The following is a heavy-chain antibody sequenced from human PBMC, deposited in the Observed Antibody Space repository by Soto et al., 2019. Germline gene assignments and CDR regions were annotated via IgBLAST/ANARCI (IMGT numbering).Heavy chain of an antibody. CDR3: ASLTMIAPDWFGP. CDR2: ISSSSSYI. J-gene: IGHJ5*02. Sequence: EVQLVESGGGLVKPGGSLRLSCAASGFTFSSYSMNWVRQAPGKGLEWVSSISSSSSYIYYADSVKDRFTISRDNAKNSLYRQINSLRAEETAVYFCASLTMIAPDWFGPWGQGTLVTVSS. D-gene: IGHD3-22*01. V-gene: IGHV3-21*01. CDR1: GFTFSSYS.